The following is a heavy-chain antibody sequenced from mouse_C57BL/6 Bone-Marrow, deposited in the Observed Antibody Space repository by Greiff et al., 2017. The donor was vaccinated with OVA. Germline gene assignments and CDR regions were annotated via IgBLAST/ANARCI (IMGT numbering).Heavy chain of an antibody. CDR2: IDPSDSYT. V-gene: IGHV1-69*01. J-gene: IGHJ2*01. Sequence: QVQLQQPGAELVMPGASVKLSCKASGYTFTSYWMHWVKQRPGQGLEWIGEIDPSDSYTNYNQKLKGKSTLTVDKSSSTAYMQLSSLTSEDSAVYNSAREKNYDGSSFDYWGQGTTLTVSS. D-gene: IGHD1-1*01. CDR1: GYTFTSYW. CDR3: AREKNYDGSSFDY.